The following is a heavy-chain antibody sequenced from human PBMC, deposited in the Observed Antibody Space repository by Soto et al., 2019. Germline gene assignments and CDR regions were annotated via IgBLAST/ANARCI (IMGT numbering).Heavy chain of an antibody. V-gene: IGHV5-51*01. J-gene: IGHJ4*02. CDR1: GYIFSNYW. CDR3: ASSVVVPSTMNYFDY. CDR2: IFPADSDT. Sequence: GETLKISCNASGYIFSNYWIAWVRQMPGKALEWMGIIFPADSDTKYSPSFQGQVTISAAQSISTAYLQWSSLKASDTAMYYCASSVVVPSTMNYFDYWGQGSLVTVSS. D-gene: IGHD2-15*01.